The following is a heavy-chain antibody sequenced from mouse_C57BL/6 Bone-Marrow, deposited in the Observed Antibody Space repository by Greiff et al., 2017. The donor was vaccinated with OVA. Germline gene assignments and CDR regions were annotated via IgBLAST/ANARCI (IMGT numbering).Heavy chain of an antibody. V-gene: IGHV5-17*01. CDR3: ATSSGY. Sequence: EVMLVESGGGLVKPGGSLKLSCAASGFTFSDYGMHWVRQAPETGLEWVAYISSGSRAIYYADTVKGRFTISRDNAKNTLFLQMTSLRSGDTARYYCATSSGYWGQGTTLTVSS. CDR1: GFTFSDYG. D-gene: IGHD3-2*02. CDR2: ISSGSRAI. J-gene: IGHJ2*01.